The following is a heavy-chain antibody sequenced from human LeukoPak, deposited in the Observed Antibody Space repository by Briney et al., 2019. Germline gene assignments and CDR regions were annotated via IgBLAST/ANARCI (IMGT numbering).Heavy chain of an antibody. Sequence: GASVKVSCKASGYTFTSYAMNWVRQAPGQGLEWMGGIIPIFGTTHYAQTLQGRVTITTDESTTTAYMELSSLIFEDTAIYYCVRDEGIAAAGTRGFDIWGQGTMVIVSS. CDR1: GYTFTSYA. CDR2: IIPIFGTT. D-gene: IGHD6-13*01. V-gene: IGHV1-69*05. J-gene: IGHJ3*02. CDR3: VRDEGIAAAGTRGFDI.